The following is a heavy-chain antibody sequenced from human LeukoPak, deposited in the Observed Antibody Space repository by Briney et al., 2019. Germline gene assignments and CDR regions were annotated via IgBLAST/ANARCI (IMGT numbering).Heavy chain of an antibody. CDR3: ARDDIVSQH. V-gene: IGHV3-11*01. J-gene: IGHJ1*01. CDR2: ISTGGGTI. Sequence: GGSLRLSCAASGFNFGDYYMSWIRQAPGKGLEWISYISTGGGTIKYADSVKGRFTISRDNANNYLYLQMDSLRGEDTAVYFCARDDIVSQHWGQGTLVTVSS. D-gene: IGHD5-12*01. CDR1: GFNFGDYY.